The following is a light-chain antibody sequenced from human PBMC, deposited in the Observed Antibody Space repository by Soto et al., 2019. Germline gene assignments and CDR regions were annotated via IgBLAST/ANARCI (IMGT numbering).Light chain of an antibody. Sequence: QPVLTQSPSASAPLGASVKLTCTLSSGHSSYAIAWHQQQPEKGPRYLMKLNSDGSHSKGDGIPDRFSGSSSGAERYLTISSLQSEDEADYYCQTWGTGTVVFGGGTQLTVL. CDR2: LNSDGSH. J-gene: IGLJ2*01. CDR1: SGHSSYA. CDR3: QTWGTGTVV. V-gene: IGLV4-69*01.